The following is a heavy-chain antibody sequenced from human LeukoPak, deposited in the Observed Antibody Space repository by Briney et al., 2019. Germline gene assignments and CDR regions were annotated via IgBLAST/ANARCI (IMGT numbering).Heavy chain of an antibody. J-gene: IGHJ5*02. CDR1: GDSISSSSYY. Sequence: SETLSLTCTVSGDSISSSSYYWGWIRQPPGKGLEWLGTIYYRGTTYYNPSLKSRVTISVDTSKNQFSLKLSSVTAADTAVYYCAREIQPWGQGTLVTVSS. CDR3: AREIQP. D-gene: IGHD1-1*01. CDR2: IYYRGTT. V-gene: IGHV4-39*07.